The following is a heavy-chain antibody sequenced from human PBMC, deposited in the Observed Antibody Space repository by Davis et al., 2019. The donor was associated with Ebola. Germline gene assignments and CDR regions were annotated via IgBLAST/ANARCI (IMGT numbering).Heavy chain of an antibody. V-gene: IGHV3-49*04. Sequence: GGSLRLSCTASGFTFGDYAMNWVRQAPGKGLEWVGFIRGKAYGGKTQYAASVKGRFTISRDDSKSIAYLQMNSLKTEDTAVYYCTRDLKQPPPSYYYGMDVWGQGTTVTVSS. CDR2: IRGKAYGGKT. CDR3: TRDLKQPPPSYYYGMDV. D-gene: IGHD6-13*01. CDR1: GFTFGDYA. J-gene: IGHJ6*02.